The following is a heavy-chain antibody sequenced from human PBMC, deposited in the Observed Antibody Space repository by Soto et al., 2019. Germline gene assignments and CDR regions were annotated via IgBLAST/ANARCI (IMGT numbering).Heavy chain of an antibody. Sequence: PGGSLRLSCAASGFTFSSYAMSWVRQAPGKGLEWVSRINDDGISTNYADSVKGRFTISRDNAKNTLYLQMNALRVEDTAVYYCTRGPRSTSTGTGAFWGQGTLVTVSS. J-gene: IGHJ4*02. V-gene: IGHV3-74*01. D-gene: IGHD1-1*01. CDR3: TRGPRSTSTGTGAF. CDR1: GFTFSSYA. CDR2: INDDGIST.